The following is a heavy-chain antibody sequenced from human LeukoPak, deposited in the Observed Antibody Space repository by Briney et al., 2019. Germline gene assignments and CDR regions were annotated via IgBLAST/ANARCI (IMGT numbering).Heavy chain of an antibody. CDR1: SGSFSGYY. CDR3: ASALGYCSSTSCYTSAFDI. V-gene: IGHV4-34*01. CDR2: INHSGST. D-gene: IGHD2-2*02. J-gene: IGHJ3*02. Sequence: SETLSLTCAVYSGSFSGYYWSWIRQPPGKGLEWIGEINHSGSTNYNPSLKSRVTISVDTSKNQFSLKLSSVTAADTAVYYCASALGYCSSTSCYTSAFDIWGQGTMVTVSS.